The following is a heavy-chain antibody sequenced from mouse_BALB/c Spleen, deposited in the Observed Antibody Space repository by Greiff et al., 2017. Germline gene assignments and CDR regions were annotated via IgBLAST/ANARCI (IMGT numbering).Heavy chain of an antibody. J-gene: IGHJ2*01. CDR1: GFTFSSYG. CDR2: ISSGGSYT. CDR3: ARYYGSSPFDY. V-gene: IGHV5-6*01. D-gene: IGHD1-1*01. Sequence: EVMLVESGGDLVKPGGSLKFSCAASGFTFSSYGMSWVRQTPDKRLEWVATISSGGSYTYYPDSVKGRFTISRDNAKNTLYLQMSSLKSEDTAMYYCARYYGSSPFDYWGQGTTLTVSS.